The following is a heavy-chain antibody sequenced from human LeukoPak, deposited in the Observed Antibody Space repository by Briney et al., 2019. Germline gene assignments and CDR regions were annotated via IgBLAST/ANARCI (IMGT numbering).Heavy chain of an antibody. V-gene: IGHV4-59*01. CDR3: ARGRDGYDSTWTYYYCMDV. D-gene: IGHD2-21*02. CDR2: MYHSGSP. CDR1: GGSMSDFY. Sequence: PSETLSLTCTVSGGSMSDFYWSWIRQPPGKGLEWIGYMYHSGSPNYSPSLKSRVTISVDASKKQFSLELTSVTAADTAVYYCARGRDGYDSTWTYYYCMDVWGKGTTVTVSS. J-gene: IGHJ6*03.